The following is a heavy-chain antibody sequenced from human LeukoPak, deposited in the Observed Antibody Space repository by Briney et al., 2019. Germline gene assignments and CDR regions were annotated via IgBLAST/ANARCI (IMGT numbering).Heavy chain of an antibody. J-gene: IGHJ4*02. V-gene: IGHV4-34*01. CDR3: ASEVGATGLDN. CDR2: INHSGST. Sequence: PSETLSLTCAVYGGSFSGYYWSWIRQPPGKGLEWIGEINHSGSTNYNPSLKSRVTISVDTSKNQFSLKLSSVTAADTAVYYCASEVGATGLDNWGQGTLVTVSS. D-gene: IGHD1-26*01. CDR1: GGSFSGYY.